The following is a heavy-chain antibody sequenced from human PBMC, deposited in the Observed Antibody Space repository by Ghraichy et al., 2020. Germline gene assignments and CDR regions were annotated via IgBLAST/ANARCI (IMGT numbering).Heavy chain of an antibody. Sequence: GSLRLSCAASGFTFSSYGMHWVRQAPGKGLEWVAFIRYDGSNKYYADSVKGRFTISRDNSKNTLYLQMNSLRAEDTAVYYCAKDYYDSSSEGYWGQGTLVTVSS. D-gene: IGHD3-22*01. J-gene: IGHJ4*02. CDR2: IRYDGSNK. CDR1: GFTFSSYG. CDR3: AKDYYDSSSEGY. V-gene: IGHV3-30*02.